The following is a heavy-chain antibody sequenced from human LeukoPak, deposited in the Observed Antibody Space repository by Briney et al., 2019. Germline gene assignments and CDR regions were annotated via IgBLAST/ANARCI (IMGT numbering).Heavy chain of an antibody. Sequence: ASVEVSCKASEATFNSYAISWVRQVPGQGLDWMGGIFPVLGSPNYAQKFQGRVTITSDKSTRTVSMELSSLRSEDTAIYYCARDLRGDFFFDYWGQGTLVTVSS. CDR3: ARDLRGDFFFDY. V-gene: IGHV1-69*06. J-gene: IGHJ4*02. D-gene: IGHD2-21*02. CDR1: EATFNSYA. CDR2: IFPVLGSP.